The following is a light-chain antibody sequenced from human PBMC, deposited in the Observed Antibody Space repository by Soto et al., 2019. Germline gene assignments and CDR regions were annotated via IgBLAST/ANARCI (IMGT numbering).Light chain of an antibody. Sequence: EIVMTQSPATLSVSPGDTVTLSCRASQSISSYLAWYQQKPGKAPRLLMYDASARATGIPARFSGSGSGTEFTLTSSSLQSENFAVYYCQQYHYWWTFGQGTKVEIK. CDR3: QQYHYWWT. J-gene: IGKJ1*01. V-gene: IGKV3-15*01. CDR2: DAS. CDR1: QSISSY.